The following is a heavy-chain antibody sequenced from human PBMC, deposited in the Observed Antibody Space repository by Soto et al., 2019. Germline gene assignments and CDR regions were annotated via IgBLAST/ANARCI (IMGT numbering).Heavy chain of an antibody. Sequence: QVQLVQSGAEVKKPGASVKVSCKASGYTFTSYDINWVRQATGQGLEWMGWMNPNSGNTGYAQKFQGRVTMTRNTSISTAYMELSSLRSEDTAVYYCARSPRYCSSTSCYREGYFDYWGQGTLVTVSS. CDR2: MNPNSGNT. J-gene: IGHJ4*02. D-gene: IGHD2-2*02. CDR1: GYTFTSYD. V-gene: IGHV1-8*01. CDR3: ARSPRYCSSTSCYREGYFDY.